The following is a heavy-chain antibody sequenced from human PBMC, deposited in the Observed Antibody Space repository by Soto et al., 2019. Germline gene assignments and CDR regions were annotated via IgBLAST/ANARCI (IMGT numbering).Heavy chain of an antibody. J-gene: IGHJ3*02. D-gene: IGHD6-19*01. CDR2: IWYDGSNK. V-gene: IGHV3-33*01. CDR3: ARADTSGWCPSDAFDI. CDR1: GFTFSSYG. Sequence: QVQLVESGGGVVQPGRSLRLSCAASGFTFSSYGMHWVRQAPGKGLEWVAVIWYDGSNKYYADSVKGRFTISRDNSKNTLYLQMNSLRAEDTAVYYCARADTSGWCPSDAFDIWGQGTMVTVSS.